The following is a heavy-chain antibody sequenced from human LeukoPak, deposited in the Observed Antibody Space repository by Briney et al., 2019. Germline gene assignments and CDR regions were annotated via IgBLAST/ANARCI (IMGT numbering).Heavy chain of an antibody. V-gene: IGHV4-39*01. J-gene: IGHJ5*02. CDR3: ARSRSGATTPVNWFDP. CDR1: GGSISSSSYY. Sequence: NPSETLSLTCTVSGGSISSSSYYWGWIRQPPGKGLESIVSIYYSGSTYYNPSLKSRVTISVDTSKNQFSLKLSSVTAADTAVYFCARSRSGATTPVNWFDPWGQGTLVTVSS. CDR2: IYYSGST. D-gene: IGHD5-12*01.